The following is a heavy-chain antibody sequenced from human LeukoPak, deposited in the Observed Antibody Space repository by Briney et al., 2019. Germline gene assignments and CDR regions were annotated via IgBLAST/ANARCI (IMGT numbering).Heavy chain of an antibody. D-gene: IGHD7-27*01. CDR2: IRVKANSYTT. Sequence: GGSLRLSCAASGFTFSDHYMDWVRQAPGKGLEWVGRIRVKANSYTTDYAASVMGRFTISRDDSKNSLYLQMNSLKTEDTAVYYCARERLGIPHFDYWGQGILVTVSS. V-gene: IGHV3-72*01. CDR3: ARERLGIPHFDY. J-gene: IGHJ4*02. CDR1: GFTFSDHY.